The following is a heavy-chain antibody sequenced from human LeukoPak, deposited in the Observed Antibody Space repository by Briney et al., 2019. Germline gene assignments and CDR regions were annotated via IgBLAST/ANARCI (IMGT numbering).Heavy chain of an antibody. J-gene: IGHJ4*02. CDR3: AADRAGSYLRFVY. D-gene: IGHD3-10*01. CDR1: GFTFTSSV. CDR2: IVVGSGNT. V-gene: IGHV1-58*01. Sequence: ASVKVSCKASGFTFTSSVVQWVRQARGQRLEWIGWIVVGSGNTNYAQKFQERVTITRDMSTSTAYMELSSLRFKDTAVYYCAADRAGSYLRFVYWGQGTPVTVSS.